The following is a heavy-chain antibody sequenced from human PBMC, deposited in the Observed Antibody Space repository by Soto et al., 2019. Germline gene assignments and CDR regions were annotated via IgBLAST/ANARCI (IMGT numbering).Heavy chain of an antibody. CDR2: IYHSGST. CDR3: ARVGPYCGGDCYSPPP. V-gene: IGHV4-38-2*02. J-gene: IGHJ5*02. CDR1: GYSIRNGYY. Sequence: PSETLSLTCTVSGYSIRNGYYWGWIRQPPGKGLEWIGTIYHSGSTYYNPSLKSRVTISVDAFENHFSLKLSSVTAADTAVYYCARVGPYCGGDCYSPPPWGQGTLVTVSS. D-gene: IGHD2-21*02.